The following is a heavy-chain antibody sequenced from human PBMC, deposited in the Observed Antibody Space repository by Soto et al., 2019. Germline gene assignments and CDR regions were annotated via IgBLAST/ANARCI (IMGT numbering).Heavy chain of an antibody. CDR2: INPGGSEK. CDR3: ARDKGYLDS. J-gene: IGHJ4*02. V-gene: IGHV3-7*01. D-gene: IGHD2-2*01. CDR1: RFTFSSYW. Sequence: EVQLVESGGGLVQPGGSLRLSCAASRFTFSSYWMSWVRQAPGKGLEWVANINPGGSEKFYVDSVKGRFTISRDNAKNSLYLQMNSLRAEDTAVYYCARDKGYLDSCGQGTLVTVSS.